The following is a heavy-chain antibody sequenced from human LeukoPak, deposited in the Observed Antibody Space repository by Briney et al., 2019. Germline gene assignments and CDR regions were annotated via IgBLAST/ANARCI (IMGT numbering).Heavy chain of an antibody. V-gene: IGHV4-34*01. CDR2: INHSGST. Sequence: PSETLSLTCAVYGGSFSGYYWSWIRQPPGKGLEWIGEINHSGSTNYNPSLKSRVTISVDTSKNQFSLKLSSVTAADTAVYYCHGAEPAAPVYYYYYMDVWGKGTTVTVSS. CDR1: GGSFSGYY. D-gene: IGHD2-2*01. J-gene: IGHJ6*03. CDR3: HGAEPAAPVYYYYYMDV.